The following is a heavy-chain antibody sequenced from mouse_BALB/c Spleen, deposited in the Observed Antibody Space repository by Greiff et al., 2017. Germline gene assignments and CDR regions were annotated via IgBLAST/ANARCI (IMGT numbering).Heavy chain of an antibody. CDR3: ARGRTIDYDGIPWFAY. J-gene: IGHJ3*01. Sequence: VQLQESGAELAKPGASVKMSCKASGYTFTSYWMHWVKQRPGQGLEWIGYINPSTGYTEYNQKFKDKATLTADKSSSTAYMQLSSLTSEDSAVYYCARGRTIDYDGIPWFAYWGQGTLVTVSA. CDR2: INPSTGYT. V-gene: IGHV1-7*01. CDR1: GYTFTSYW. D-gene: IGHD2-4*01.